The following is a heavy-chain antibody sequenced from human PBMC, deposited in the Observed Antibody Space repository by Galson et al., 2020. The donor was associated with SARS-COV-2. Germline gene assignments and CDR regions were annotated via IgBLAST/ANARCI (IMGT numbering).Heavy chain of an antibody. CDR1: GFTFSGYE. J-gene: IGHJ4*02. CDR3: ARTRITIFGMVTPFDC. Sequence: GGSLRLSCAASGFTFSGYEMNWVRQAPGKGLEWVSYITSSGSTIYYADSVKGRFTTSRDNAKNSLYLQMNSLRAEATAVYYCARTRITIFGMVTPFDCWGQGTLVTVSS. D-gene: IGHD3-3*01. CDR2: ITSSGSTI. V-gene: IGHV3-48*03.